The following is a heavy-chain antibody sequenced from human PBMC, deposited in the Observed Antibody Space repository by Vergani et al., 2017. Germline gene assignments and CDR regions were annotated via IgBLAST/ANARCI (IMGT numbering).Heavy chain of an antibody. D-gene: IGHD5-18*01. CDR2: IYYSGST. CDR1: GGSISSGDYY. CDR3: ARSGYSYGSHWYFEL. J-gene: IGHJ2*01. V-gene: IGHV4-30-4*01. Sequence: QVQLQESGPGLVKPSQTLSLTCTVSGGSISSGDYYWSWIRQPPGKGLEWIGYIYYSGSTYYNPSLKSRVTISVDTSKNQFSLKLSSVTAADTAVYYSARSGYSYGSHWYFELWGRGTLVTVSS.